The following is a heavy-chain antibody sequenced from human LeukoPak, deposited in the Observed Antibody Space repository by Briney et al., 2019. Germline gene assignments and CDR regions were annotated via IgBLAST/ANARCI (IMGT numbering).Heavy chain of an antibody. Sequence: SVKVSCKASGGTFSSYTISWVRQAPGQGLEWMGRIIPILGIANYAQKFQGRVTITADKSTSTTYMELSSLRSEDTAVYYCARVPSNYYDSSGYYGGFDPWGQGTLVTVSS. CDR2: IIPILGIA. V-gene: IGHV1-69*02. CDR1: GGTFSSYT. J-gene: IGHJ5*02. D-gene: IGHD3-22*01. CDR3: ARVPSNYYDSSGYYGGFDP.